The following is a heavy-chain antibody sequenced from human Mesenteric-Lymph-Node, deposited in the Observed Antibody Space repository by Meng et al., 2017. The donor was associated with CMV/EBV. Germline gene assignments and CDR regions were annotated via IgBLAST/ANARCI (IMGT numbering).Heavy chain of an antibody. D-gene: IGHD3-22*01. CDR1: GGSISSSSYY. CDR3: AREDRGYDYFDY. V-gene: IGHV4-39*07. CDR2: IYYSGST. J-gene: IGHJ4*02. Sequence: SETLSLTCTVSGGSISSSSYYWGWIRQPPGKGQEWIGSIYYSGSTYYNPSLKSRVTISVDTSKNQFSLKLSSVTAADTAVYYCAREDRGYDYFDYWGQGTLVTVSS.